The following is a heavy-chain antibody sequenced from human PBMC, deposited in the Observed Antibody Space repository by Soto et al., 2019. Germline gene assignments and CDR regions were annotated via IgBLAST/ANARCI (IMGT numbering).Heavy chain of an antibody. V-gene: IGHV3-7*01. D-gene: IGHD6-19*01. CDR1: GFTFSSYW. CDR2: IKQDGSET. J-gene: IGHJ4*02. Sequence: GGSLRLSCGASGFTFSSYWMNWVRQAPGKGLEWVANIKQDGSETSYVDSVKGRVTISRDNAKNSRYLQMDSLRAEDTAVYYWARVDDSAWYTRDYWGQGT. CDR3: ARVDDSAWYTRDY.